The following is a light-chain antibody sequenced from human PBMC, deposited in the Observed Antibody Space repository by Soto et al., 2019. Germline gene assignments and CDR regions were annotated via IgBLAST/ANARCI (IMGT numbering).Light chain of an antibody. Sequence: DIQMTQSPTSLSASVGDRVTITCRASQDIRNFVAWYQQKPGKAPKLLIYAASTLQSGVPSRFSGSGSGTAFTLTINSLQTEDVATYYCQKYSSVPVFGPGTKVEIK. CDR1: QDIRNF. V-gene: IGKV1-27*01. CDR3: QKYSSVPV. CDR2: AAS. J-gene: IGKJ3*01.